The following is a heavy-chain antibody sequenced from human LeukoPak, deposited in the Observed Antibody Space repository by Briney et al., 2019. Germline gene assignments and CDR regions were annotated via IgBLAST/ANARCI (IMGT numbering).Heavy chain of an antibody. CDR1: AFTVSNNY. CDR2: IYSGGST. Sequence: PGGSLRLSCAASAFTVSNNYMSWVRQAPGKGLEWVSVIYSGGSTYYADSVKGRFTISRDSSKNTVYLQMNSLRAEDTAVYYCARGYRSNIGWFNLDYWGQGTQVTVSS. V-gene: IGHV3-53*01. J-gene: IGHJ4*02. CDR3: ARGYRSNIGWFNLDY. D-gene: IGHD6-13*01.